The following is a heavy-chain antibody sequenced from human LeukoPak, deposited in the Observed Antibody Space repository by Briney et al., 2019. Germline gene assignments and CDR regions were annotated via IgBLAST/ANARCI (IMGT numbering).Heavy chain of an antibody. V-gene: IGHV1-69*13. CDR3: AREKSSGIAAAGVDY. J-gene: IGHJ4*02. CDR2: IIPIFGTA. D-gene: IGHD6-13*01. Sequence: SVKVSCKASGGTFSSYAISWVRQAPGQGLEWMGGIIPIFGTANYAQKFQGRVTITADESTSTAYMELSSLRSDDTAVYYCAREKSSGIAAAGVDYWGQGTLVTVSS. CDR1: GGTFSSYA.